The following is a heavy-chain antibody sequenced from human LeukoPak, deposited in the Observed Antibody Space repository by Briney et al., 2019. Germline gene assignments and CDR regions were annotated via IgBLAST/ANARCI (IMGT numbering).Heavy chain of an antibody. J-gene: IGHJ3*02. CDR1: GGSISSSSYY. Sequence: SETLSLTCTVSGGSISSSSYYWGWIHQPPGKGLEWIGSMHYSGSTYYNPSLKSRVTISVDTSKNEFSLKLSSVTAADTAVYYCARDGLWIQNAFDIWGQGTMVTVSA. CDR3: ARDGLWIQNAFDI. CDR2: MHYSGST. V-gene: IGHV4-39*07. D-gene: IGHD5-18*01.